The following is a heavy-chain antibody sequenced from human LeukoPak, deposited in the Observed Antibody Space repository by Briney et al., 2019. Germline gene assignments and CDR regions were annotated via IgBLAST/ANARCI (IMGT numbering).Heavy chain of an antibody. J-gene: IGHJ5*02. Sequence: SETLSLTCAVYGGSFSGYYWSWIRQPPGKGLEWIGEINHSGSTNYNPSLKSRVTISVDTSKNQFSLKLSSVTAADTAVYYCAREPELYGDYASPWGQGTLVTVSS. V-gene: IGHV4-34*01. D-gene: IGHD4-17*01. CDR1: GGSFSGYY. CDR2: INHSGST. CDR3: AREPELYGDYASP.